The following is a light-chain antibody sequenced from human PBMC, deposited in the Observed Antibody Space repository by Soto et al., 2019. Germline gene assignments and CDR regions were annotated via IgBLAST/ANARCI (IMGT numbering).Light chain of an antibody. J-gene: IGKJ1*01. CDR3: QQYNSSPPLT. V-gene: IGKV3D-15*01. CDR2: GAS. Sequence: EIVMTQSPATLSVSPGERATLSCRASESVSSNLAWYQQKPGQAPRLLIYGASTMATGIPARFSGSGSGTEFTLTISNLQSEDFAIYYCQQYNSSPPLTFGQGTKVEIK. CDR1: ESVSSN.